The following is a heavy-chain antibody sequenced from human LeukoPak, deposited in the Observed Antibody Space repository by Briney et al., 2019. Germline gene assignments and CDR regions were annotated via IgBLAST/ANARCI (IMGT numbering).Heavy chain of an antibody. Sequence: ASVKVSCKASGYTFTGYYRHWVRQAPGQGLEWMGRINPNSGGTNYAQKFQGRVTMTRDTSISTAYMELSRLRSDDTAVYYCARVSGRGNWFDPWGQGTLVTVSS. V-gene: IGHV1-2*06. D-gene: IGHD2/OR15-2a*01. CDR3: ARVSGRGNWFDP. CDR1: GYTFTGYY. J-gene: IGHJ5*02. CDR2: INPNSGGT.